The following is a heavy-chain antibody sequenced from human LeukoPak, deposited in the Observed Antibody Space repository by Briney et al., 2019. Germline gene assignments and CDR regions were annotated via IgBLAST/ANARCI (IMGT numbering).Heavy chain of an antibody. Sequence: GGSLRLSCAASGFTFDDYAMHWVRQAPGKGLEWVSGISWNSGSIGYADSVKGRFTISRDNAKNSLYLQMNSLRAEDTALYYCAKDNLRRSVRGGPFDYWGQGTLVTVSS. CDR2: ISWNSGSI. V-gene: IGHV3-9*01. CDR1: GFTFDDYA. CDR3: AKDNLRRSVRGGPFDY. J-gene: IGHJ4*02. D-gene: IGHD5/OR15-5a*01.